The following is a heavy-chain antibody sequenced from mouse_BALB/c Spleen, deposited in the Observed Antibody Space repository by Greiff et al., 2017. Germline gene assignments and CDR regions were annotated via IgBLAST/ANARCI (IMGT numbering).Heavy chain of an antibody. V-gene: IGHV5-17*02. CDR3: ARHYYGSGYFDY. CDR1: GFTFSSFG. D-gene: IGHD1-1*01. Sequence: DVHLVESGGGLVQPGGSRKLSCAASGFTFSSFGMHWVRQAPEKGLEWVAYISSGSSTIYYADTVKGRFTISRDNPKNTLFLQMTSLRSEDTAMYYCARHYYGSGYFDYWGQGTTLTVSS. J-gene: IGHJ2*01. CDR2: ISSGSSTI.